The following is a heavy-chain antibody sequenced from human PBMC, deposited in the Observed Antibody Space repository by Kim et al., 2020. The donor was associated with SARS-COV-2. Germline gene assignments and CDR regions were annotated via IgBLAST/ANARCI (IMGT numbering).Heavy chain of an antibody. CDR2: ISAYNGNT. Sequence: ASVKFSCKASGYTFTSYGISWVRQAPGQGLEWMGWISAYNGNTNYAQKLQGRVTMTTDTSTSTAYMELRSLRSDDTAVYYCVRVLRYFDRGYYGMDVWGQGTTVTVSS. V-gene: IGHV1-18*01. CDR1: GYTFTSYG. CDR3: VRVLRYFDRGYYGMDV. D-gene: IGHD3-9*01. J-gene: IGHJ6*02.